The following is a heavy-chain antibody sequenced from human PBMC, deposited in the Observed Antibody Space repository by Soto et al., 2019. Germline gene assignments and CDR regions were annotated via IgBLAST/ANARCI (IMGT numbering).Heavy chain of an antibody. CDR3: VRVRDYYDSRGYSTDAFDI. J-gene: IGHJ3*02. CDR1: GFSFSDHY. D-gene: IGHD3-22*01. CDR2: TGNKAKSYST. V-gene: IGHV3-72*01. Sequence: EVQLVESGGGLVQPGGSLRLSCVVSGFSFSDHYMDWVRQAPEKRLEWVGRTGNKAKSYSTAYAASVKGRFTISRDDSRNSVYLQMDSLRTEDTAVYYCVRVRDYYDSRGYSTDAFDIWGQGSMVTVSS.